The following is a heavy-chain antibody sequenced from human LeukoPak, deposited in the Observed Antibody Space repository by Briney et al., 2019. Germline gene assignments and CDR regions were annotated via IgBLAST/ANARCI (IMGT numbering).Heavy chain of an antibody. Sequence: VASVKVSCKASGYTFTGYYMHWVRQAPGQGLEWMGWINPNSGGTNYAQKFQGWVTMTRDTSISTAYMELSRLRSDDTAVYYCARDEGTMVRGVHPFDYWGQGTLVTVSS. CDR2: INPNSGGT. CDR1: GYTFTGYY. V-gene: IGHV1-2*04. CDR3: ARDEGTMVRGVHPFDY. D-gene: IGHD3-10*01. J-gene: IGHJ4*02.